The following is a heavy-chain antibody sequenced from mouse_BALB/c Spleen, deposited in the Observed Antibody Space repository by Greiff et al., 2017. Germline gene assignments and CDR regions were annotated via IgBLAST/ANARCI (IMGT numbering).Heavy chain of an antibody. Sequence: EVQLQESGGGLVQPGGSLKLSCAASGFTFSSYTMSWVRQTPEKRLEWVAYISNGGGSTYYPDTVKGRFTISRDNAKNTLYLQMSSLKSEDTAMYYCARPYGNYSWFAYWGQGTLVTVSA. CDR3: ARPYGNYSWFAY. CDR1: GFTFSSYT. V-gene: IGHV5-12-2*01. D-gene: IGHD2-1*01. CDR2: ISNGGGST. J-gene: IGHJ3*01.